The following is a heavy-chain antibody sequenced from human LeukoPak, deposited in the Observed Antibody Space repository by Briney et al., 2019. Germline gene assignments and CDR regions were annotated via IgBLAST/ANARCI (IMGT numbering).Heavy chain of an antibody. Sequence: GGSLRLSCAASGFTFSSYAMSWVRQAPGKGLEWVSAISGSGGSTYYADSVKGRFTTSRDNSKNTLYLQMNSLRAEDTAVYYCAATVTTDPYYYGMDVWGQGTTVTVSS. J-gene: IGHJ6*02. D-gene: IGHD4-17*01. CDR1: GFTFSSYA. V-gene: IGHV3-23*01. CDR2: ISGSGGST. CDR3: AATVTTDPYYYGMDV.